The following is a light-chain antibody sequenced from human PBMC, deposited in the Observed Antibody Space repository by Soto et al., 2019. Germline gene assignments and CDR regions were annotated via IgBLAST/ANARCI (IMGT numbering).Light chain of an antibody. J-gene: IGKJ2*01. Sequence: DIRMTQSPSSLSASVGDRVSITCRASQSIYYYLNWYQQKPGKAPKLLIYAASSLQSGVPSSFSGSGSETDFTLTISSLQPEDFATYYCQQSYSTPYTFGQGTKLQIK. CDR3: QQSYSTPYT. CDR1: QSIYYY. V-gene: IGKV1-39*01. CDR2: AAS.